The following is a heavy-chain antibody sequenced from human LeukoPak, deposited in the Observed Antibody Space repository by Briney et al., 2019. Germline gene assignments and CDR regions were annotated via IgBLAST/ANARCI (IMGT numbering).Heavy chain of an antibody. V-gene: IGHV3-13*04. CDR1: GFTFSSYD. CDR3: ARGGSDYGGNLYYFDY. J-gene: IGHJ4*02. Sequence: GGSLRLSCAASGFTFSSYDMHWVRPATGKGLEWVSAIGTAGDTYYPGSVKGRFTISRENAKNSLYLQMNSLRAGDTAVYYCARGGSDYGGNLYYFDYWGQGTLVTVSS. CDR2: IGTAGDT. D-gene: IGHD4-23*01.